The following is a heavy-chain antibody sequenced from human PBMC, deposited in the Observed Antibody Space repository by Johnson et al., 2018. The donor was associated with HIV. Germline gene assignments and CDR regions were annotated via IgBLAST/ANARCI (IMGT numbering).Heavy chain of an antibody. J-gene: IGHJ3*02. CDR2: ISWDGGST. D-gene: IGHD6-6*01. V-gene: IGHV3-43*01. Sequence: VQLVESGGVVVQPGGSLRLSCAASGFTFDDYTMHWVRQAPGKGLEWVSLISWDGGSTYYADSVKGRFTISRDNSKNSLYLQMNSLRTEDTALYYCAKDLTMYSSSSAAFDIWGQGTMVTVSS. CDR1: GFTFDDYT. CDR3: AKDLTMYSSSSAAFDI.